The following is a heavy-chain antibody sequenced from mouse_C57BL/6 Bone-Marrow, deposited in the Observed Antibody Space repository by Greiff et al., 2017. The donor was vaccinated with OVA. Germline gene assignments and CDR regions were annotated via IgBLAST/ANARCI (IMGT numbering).Heavy chain of an antibody. CDR1: GYTFTSYW. CDR2: IYPGSGST. Sequence: VQLQHPGAELVKPGASVKMSCKASGYTFTSYWITWVKQRPGQGLEWIGDIYPGSGSTNYNEKFKSKATLTVDTSSSTAYMQLSSLTSEDSAVYYCARGDDGYYVAWFAYWGQGTLVTVSA. D-gene: IGHD2-3*01. V-gene: IGHV1-55*01. CDR3: ARGDDGYYVAWFAY. J-gene: IGHJ3*01.